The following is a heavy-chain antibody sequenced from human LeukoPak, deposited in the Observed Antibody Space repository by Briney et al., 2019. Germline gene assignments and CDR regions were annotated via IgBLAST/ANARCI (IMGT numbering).Heavy chain of an antibody. CDR2: INHSGST. CDR1: GGSISSSNW. D-gene: IGHD3-22*01. J-gene: IGHJ4*02. V-gene: IGHV4-4*02. Sequence: SETLSLTCAVSGGSISSSNWWSWVRQPPGKGLEWIGEINHSGSTNYNPSLKSRVTISVDTSKNQFSLKLSSVTAADTAVYYCARGRSRITMIVVARVLFDYWGQGTLVTVSS. CDR3: ARGRSRITMIVVARVLFDY.